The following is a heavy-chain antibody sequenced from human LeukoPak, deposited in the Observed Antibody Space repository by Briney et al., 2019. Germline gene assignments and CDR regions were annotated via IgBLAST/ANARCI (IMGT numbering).Heavy chain of an antibody. V-gene: IGHV4-59*08. Sequence: PETLSLTCTVSGGSSSTYYWSWIRHPPGKGLEWIGYISYSVNSPYNPSLKRRVTISVDSSKTQFSLKRTSVTAADTAFYYCARHIEGEGLDYWGQGTLVTVSS. D-gene: IGHD2-15*01. CDR2: ISYSVNS. J-gene: IGHJ4*02. CDR1: GGSSSTYY. CDR3: ARHIEGEGLDY.